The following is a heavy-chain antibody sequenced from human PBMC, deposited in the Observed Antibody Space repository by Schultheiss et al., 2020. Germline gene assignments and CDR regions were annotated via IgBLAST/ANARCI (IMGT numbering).Heavy chain of an antibody. CDR3: AKPLGYCSGGSCYAFDY. Sequence: GGSLRLSCAASGFTFSSYGMHWVRQAPGKGLEWVAVISYDGSNKYYADSVKGRFTISRDNSKNTLYLQMNSLRAEDTAVYYCAKPLGYCSGGSCYAFDYWGKGTLVTVSS. D-gene: IGHD2-15*01. CDR1: GFTFSSYG. CDR2: ISYDGSNK. J-gene: IGHJ4*02. V-gene: IGHV3-30*18.